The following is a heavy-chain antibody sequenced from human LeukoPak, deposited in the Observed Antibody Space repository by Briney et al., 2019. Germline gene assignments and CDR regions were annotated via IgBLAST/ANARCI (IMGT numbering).Heavy chain of an antibody. Sequence: GGSLRLSCAASGFTFSSYWMNWVRQAPGKGLEWVSYISSSSSTIYYADSVKGRFTISRDNAKNSLYLQMNSLRAEDTAVYYCARDEYYDFWSGQYPTLDYWGQGTLVTVSS. J-gene: IGHJ4*02. CDR3: ARDEYYDFWSGQYPTLDY. CDR1: GFTFSSYW. D-gene: IGHD3-3*01. CDR2: ISSSSSTI. V-gene: IGHV3-48*01.